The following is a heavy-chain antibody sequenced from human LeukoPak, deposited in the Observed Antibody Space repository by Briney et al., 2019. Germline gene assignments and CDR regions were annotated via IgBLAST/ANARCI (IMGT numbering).Heavy chain of an antibody. CDR1: GFTFSSYW. CDR3: ARGWVSGYFDL. CDR2: INSDRSST. Sequence: PGGSLRLSCAASGFTFSSYWMHWVRQAPGKGLVWVSRINSDRSSTSYTDSVKGRFTISRDNAKNTLYLQMNSLRAEDTAVYYCARGWVSGYFDLWGRGTLVTVSS. J-gene: IGHJ2*01. V-gene: IGHV3-74*01. D-gene: IGHD3-16*01.